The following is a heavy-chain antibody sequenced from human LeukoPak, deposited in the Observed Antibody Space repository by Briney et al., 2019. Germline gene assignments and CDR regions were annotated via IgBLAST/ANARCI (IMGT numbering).Heavy chain of an antibody. CDR3: ARSGYSYGYLDY. CDR1: GFTFSTYA. J-gene: IGHJ4*02. CDR2: ISGRDGST. Sequence: GGSLRLSCAASGFTFSTYAMSWVRQAPGKGLEWVSAISGRDGSTYYAYSVKGRFTISRDNSKNTLYLQMNSLRAEDTAVYYCARSGYSYGYLDYWGQGTLVTVSS. V-gene: IGHV3-23*01. D-gene: IGHD5-18*01.